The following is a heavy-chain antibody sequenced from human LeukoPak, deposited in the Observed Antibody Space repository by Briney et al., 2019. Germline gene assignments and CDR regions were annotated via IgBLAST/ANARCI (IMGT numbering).Heavy chain of an antibody. CDR3: ARDRYYGSGRYNYFDY. CDR2: ISDDGSNK. J-gene: IGHJ4*02. CDR1: GFTFSSYT. D-gene: IGHD3-10*01. V-gene: IGHV3-30-3*01. Sequence: HPGGSLRLSCAASGFTFSSYTMHWVRQAPGKGLEWVAVISDDGSNKDYADSVKGRFTISRDNSKNTLYLQVNSLRAEDTAVYYCARDRYYGSGRYNYFDYWGQGTLVTVSS.